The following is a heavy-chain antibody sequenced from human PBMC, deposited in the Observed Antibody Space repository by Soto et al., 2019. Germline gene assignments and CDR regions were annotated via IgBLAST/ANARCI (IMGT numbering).Heavy chain of an antibody. V-gene: IGHV1-18*01. J-gene: IGHJ5*02. D-gene: IGHD3-16*02. CDR1: GYTFASYV. CDR2: ISAYNGNT. Sequence: ASVKVSCKASGYTFASYVIILVRHAPVQGLEWMGWISAYNGNTNYAKKLQGRVTMTTDTSTSTAYMELRSLRSDDTAVYYCERDSFRWWFDQWGKRNLVTVSS. CDR3: ERDSFRWWFDQ.